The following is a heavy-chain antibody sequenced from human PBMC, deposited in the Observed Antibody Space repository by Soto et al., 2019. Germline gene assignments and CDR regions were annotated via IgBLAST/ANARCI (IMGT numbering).Heavy chain of an antibody. V-gene: IGHV1-18*01. D-gene: IGHD1-26*01. CDR1: GYTFVNYG. CDR2: VSGYNGHT. J-gene: IGHJ5*02. Sequence: QVKLVQSGAEVRRPGASVKVSCKATGYTFVNYGITWVRQAPGEGLEWMGWVSGYNGHTNYAQKFEGRVTMTRDISTTTAYMELRNLRSDDTAVYYCARLVGPTSSDNWFDPWGQGTLVTVSS. CDR3: ARLVGPTSSDNWFDP.